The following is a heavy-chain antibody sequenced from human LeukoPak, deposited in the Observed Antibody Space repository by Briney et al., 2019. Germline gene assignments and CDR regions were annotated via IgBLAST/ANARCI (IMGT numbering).Heavy chain of an antibody. CDR3: TGNYYGSGSYADFDY. CDR1: GFTFSGSA. Sequence: AGGSLRLSCAASGFTFSGSALHWVRQASGKGLEWVGRIRSTANGYATAYAASVKGRFTTSRDDSKNTAYLQIDSLKTEDTAVYYCTGNYYGSGSYADFDYWGQGTLVTVSS. J-gene: IGHJ4*02. CDR2: IRSTANGYAT. D-gene: IGHD3-10*01. V-gene: IGHV3-73*01.